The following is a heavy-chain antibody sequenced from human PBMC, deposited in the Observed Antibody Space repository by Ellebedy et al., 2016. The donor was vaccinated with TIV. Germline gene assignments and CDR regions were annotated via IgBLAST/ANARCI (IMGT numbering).Heavy chain of an antibody. D-gene: IGHD4-17*01. V-gene: IGHV3-7*03. J-gene: IGHJ4*02. Sequence: GGSLRLSXAASGFTFSSYGMHWVRQAPGKGLEWVANIKEDESEKNYGDSVKGRFTISRDNAKNSLYLQMSSLRAEDTAVYYCARDRYGDYYFDSWGQGTLVIVSS. CDR2: IKEDESEK. CDR3: ARDRYGDYYFDS. CDR1: GFTFSSYG.